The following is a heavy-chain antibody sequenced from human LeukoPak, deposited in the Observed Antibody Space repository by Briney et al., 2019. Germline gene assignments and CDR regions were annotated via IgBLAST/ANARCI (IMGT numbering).Heavy chain of an antibody. V-gene: IGHV3-21*04. J-gene: IGHJ4*02. CDR3: AKVGTVDYGDTDY. Sequence: GGSLRLSCAASGFTFSSYSMNWVRQAPGEGLEWVSSISSSSSYIYYADSVKGRFTISRDNAKNSLYLQMNSLRAEDTAVYYCAKVGTVDYGDTDYWGQGTLVTVSS. D-gene: IGHD4-17*01. CDR2: ISSSSSYI. CDR1: GFTFSSYS.